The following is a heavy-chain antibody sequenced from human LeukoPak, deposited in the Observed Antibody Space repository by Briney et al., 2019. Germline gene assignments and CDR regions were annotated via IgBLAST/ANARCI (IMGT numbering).Heavy chain of an antibody. J-gene: IGHJ4*02. CDR3: AKFGYCSSTSCGEYYFDY. CDR2: ISGSGGST. CDR1: GFTFSSYA. D-gene: IGHD2-2*01. V-gene: IGHV3-23*01. Sequence: GASLRLSCAASGFTFSSYAMSWVRQAPGKGLEWVSAISGSGGSTYYADSVKGRFTISRDNSKNTLYLQMNSLRAEDTAVYYCAKFGYCSSTSCGEYYFDYWGQGTLVTVSS.